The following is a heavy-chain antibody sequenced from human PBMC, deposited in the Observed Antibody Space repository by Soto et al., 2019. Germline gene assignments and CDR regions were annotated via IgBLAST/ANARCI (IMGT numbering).Heavy chain of an antibody. CDR1: GDSVSKYY. J-gene: IGHJ5*02. V-gene: IGHV4-4*07. CDR3: ARSPAYGDYANLDT. Sequence: QVQLQESGPGLVKPSETLSLTCTVSGDSVSKYYWNWIRQPAGKGLEWIGRIHSTRSPDYNPSLKSRVTLSVDTSKSQFSLKLSLTSVTAADTAVYYCARSPAYGDYANLDTWGQGTLVTVSS. D-gene: IGHD4-17*01. CDR2: IHSTRSP.